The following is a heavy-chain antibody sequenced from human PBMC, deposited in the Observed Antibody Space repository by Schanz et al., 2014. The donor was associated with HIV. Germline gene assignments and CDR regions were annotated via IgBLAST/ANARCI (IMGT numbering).Heavy chain of an antibody. J-gene: IGHJ6*02. CDR1: GFTFRSYG. CDR2: IWYDGSNK. CDR3: AKDRLYPSGTYPYGMDV. V-gene: IGHV3-33*06. D-gene: IGHD3-10*01. Sequence: QGQLVESGGGVVQPGRSLRLSCAASGFTFRSYGMHWVRQAPGKGLEWVAVIWYDGSNKYYADSVKGRFTISRDNSRNTLHLQMNSLRAEDTAVYYCAKDRLYPSGTYPYGMDVWGQGTTVTVSS.